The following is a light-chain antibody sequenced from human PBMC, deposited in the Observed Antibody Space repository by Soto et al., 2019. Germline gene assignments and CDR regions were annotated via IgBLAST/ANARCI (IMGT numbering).Light chain of an antibody. Sequence: EIGMTQSPATLSVSPGERATLSCRASQSVSSNLAWYQQKPSQAPRLLIYGASTRATGIPARFSGSGSGTEFTLTISSLQSEDFAVYYCQQYNNWPWTFGQGTKVDI. J-gene: IGKJ1*01. V-gene: IGKV3-15*01. CDR1: QSVSSN. CDR2: GAS. CDR3: QQYNNWPWT.